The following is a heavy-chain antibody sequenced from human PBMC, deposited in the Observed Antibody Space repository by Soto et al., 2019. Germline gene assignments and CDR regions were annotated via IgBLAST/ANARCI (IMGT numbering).Heavy chain of an antibody. CDR1: GFTFSSYS. Sequence: GGSLRLSCAASGFTFSSYSIHWVRQAPGKGLEWVSRISSDGSRAHYADSVKGRFTISRDSAKNTVYLQMSSLSDEDTAMYFCARGVESTRNAMDVWGQGTTVTVSS. J-gene: IGHJ6*02. CDR2: ISSDGSRA. V-gene: IGHV3-74*01. CDR3: ARGVESTRNAMDV. D-gene: IGHD2-15*01.